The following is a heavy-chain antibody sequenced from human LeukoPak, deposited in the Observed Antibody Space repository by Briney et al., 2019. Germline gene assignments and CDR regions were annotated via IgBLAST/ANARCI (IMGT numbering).Heavy chain of an antibody. D-gene: IGHD2-15*01. Sequence: SETLSLTCAVYGGSFSGYYWSWIRQPPGKGLEWIGEINHSGSTNYNPSLKSRVTISVDTSKNQFSLKLSSVTAADTAVYYCARGYCSGGSCYSLYYYYMDVWGKGTTVTVSS. J-gene: IGHJ6*03. CDR2: INHSGST. CDR1: GGSFSGYY. CDR3: ARGYCSGGSCYSLYYYYMDV. V-gene: IGHV4-34*01.